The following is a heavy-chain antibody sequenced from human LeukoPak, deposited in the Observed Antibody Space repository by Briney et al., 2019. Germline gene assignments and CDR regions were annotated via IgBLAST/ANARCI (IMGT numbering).Heavy chain of an antibody. CDR2: ISGSGDST. CDR1: GFTSSSYA. J-gene: IGHJ4*02. CDR3: AKHWNYDILTGYSPHFDY. V-gene: IGHV3-23*01. Sequence: GGPLRLSCAASGFTSSSYAITWVRQAPGKGLEWVSVISGSGDSTYYADSVKGRFTISRDNSKNTLYLQMNSLRAEDTAIYCCAKHWNYDILTGYSPHFDYWGQGTLVTVSS. D-gene: IGHD3-9*01.